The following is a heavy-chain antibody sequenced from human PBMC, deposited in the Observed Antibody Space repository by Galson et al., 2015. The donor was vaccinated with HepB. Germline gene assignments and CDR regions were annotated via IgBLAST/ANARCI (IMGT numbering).Heavy chain of an antibody. D-gene: IGHD2-2*01. V-gene: IGHV3-23*01. J-gene: IGHJ4*02. CDR2: IDGSGTIT. CDR3: AKDQSPSCTSSSCYLMAH. Sequence: SLRLSCAASGFTFNNYAMTWVRQAPGKGLEWVSVIDGSGTITYHADSVKGRFTISRDNSKNTLYLQMNSLRAEDTAVYYCAKDQSPSCTSSSCYLMAHWDQGTLVTVSS. CDR1: GFTFNNYA.